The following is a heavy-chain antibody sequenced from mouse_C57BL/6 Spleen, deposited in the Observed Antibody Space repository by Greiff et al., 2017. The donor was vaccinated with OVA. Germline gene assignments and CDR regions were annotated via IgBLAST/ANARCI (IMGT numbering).Heavy chain of an antibody. CDR2: IDPSDSET. Sequence: QVQLQQSGAELVRPGSSVKLSCKASGYTFTSYWMHWVKQRPIQGLEWIGNIDPSDSETNYNQKFKDKATLTVDKSSSTAYMQLSSLTSEDAAFYCCARRDYDYGYGYCFDYWGQGTTLTVSA. J-gene: IGHJ2*01. CDR1: GYTFTSYW. D-gene: IGHD2-4*01. CDR3: ARRDYDYGYGYCFDY. V-gene: IGHV1-52*01.